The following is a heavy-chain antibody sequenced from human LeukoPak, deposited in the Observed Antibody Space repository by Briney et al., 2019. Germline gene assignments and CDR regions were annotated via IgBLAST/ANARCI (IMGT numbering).Heavy chain of an antibody. V-gene: IGHV3-23*05. Sequence: GGSLRLSCAASGFTFSSYAMSWVRQAPGKRLEWLAFIYVSGTTFYAASVKGRFTISRDNAKNTVYLQMNNLRAEDTALYYCGRHAYGGSPPLSWGQGALVTVSP. CDR1: GFTFSSYA. CDR2: IYVSGTT. D-gene: IGHD3-10*01. J-gene: IGHJ4*02. CDR3: GRHAYGGSPPLS.